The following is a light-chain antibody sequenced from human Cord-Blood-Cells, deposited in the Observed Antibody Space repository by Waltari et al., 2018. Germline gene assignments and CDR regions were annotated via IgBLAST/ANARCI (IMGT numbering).Light chain of an antibody. J-gene: IGKJ4*01. CDR3: QQFNSYPLT. Sequence: AIQFTQSPSSLSASVGDRVNITCRASQGISSAVAWYQQKPGKATKLLIYDASRFERGVPSRFSGIGSGTDVTLTLSSLQPEDFATYYCQQFNSYPLTFGGGTKVEIK. CDR1: QGISSA. V-gene: IGKV1-13*02. CDR2: DAS.